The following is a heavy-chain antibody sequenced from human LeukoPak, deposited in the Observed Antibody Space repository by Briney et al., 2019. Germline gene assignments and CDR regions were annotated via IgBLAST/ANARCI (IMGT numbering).Heavy chain of an antibody. J-gene: IGHJ6*02. Sequence: TGGSLRLSCAASGFTFSNYAINWVRQAPGTGLAWVSRIRGGGDSTYYADSVKGRFTISRDNSKDTLYLQMNSLRADDTAVYYCARDSSSSNYYFGMDVWGQGTTVTVSS. V-gene: IGHV3-23*01. D-gene: IGHD6-19*01. CDR2: IRGGGDST. CDR3: ARDSSSSNYYFGMDV. CDR1: GFTFSNYA.